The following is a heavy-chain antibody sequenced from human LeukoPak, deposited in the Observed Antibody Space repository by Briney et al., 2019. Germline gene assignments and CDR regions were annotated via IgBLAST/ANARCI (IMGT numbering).Heavy chain of an antibody. D-gene: IGHD3-10*01. CDR2: INHSGST. Sequence: PSETLSLTCAVYGGSFSGYYWSWIRQPPGKGLEWIGEINHSGSTNYNPSPKSRVTVSVDTSKNQFSLKLSSLTAADTAVYYCARGLRTTMVRGIIITGRNWFDPWGQGTLVTVSS. V-gene: IGHV4-34*01. CDR3: ARGLRTTMVRGIIITGRNWFDP. CDR1: GGSFSGYY. J-gene: IGHJ5*02.